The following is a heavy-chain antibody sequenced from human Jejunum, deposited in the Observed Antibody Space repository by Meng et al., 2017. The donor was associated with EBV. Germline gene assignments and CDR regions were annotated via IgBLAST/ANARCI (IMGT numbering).Heavy chain of an antibody. D-gene: IGHD3-22*01. V-gene: IGHV3-33*01. CDR2: IWYDESNR. CDR1: GYTFSTYG. CDR3: AREAVGNGYYPDN. J-gene: IGHJ4*02. Sequence: QVQLVESGGGVVQTVRSLRLSCAASGYTFSTYGMHWVRQAPGKGLEWVALIWYDESNRYYADSVKGRFTISRDNSKNTLYLQMNSLRAEDTAVYYCAREAVGNGYYPDNWGQGTLVTVSS.